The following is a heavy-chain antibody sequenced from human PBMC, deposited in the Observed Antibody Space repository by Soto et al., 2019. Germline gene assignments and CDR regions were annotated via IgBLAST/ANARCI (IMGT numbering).Heavy chain of an antibody. Sequence: PSETLSLTCTVSGCSIDSYDWTWIRQPPGKGLEWIGYVYYTGTTTYSPSLKSRVTISVDTSMNQISLKLSSVTAADTAFYYCARLGGYYQSLDTWGQGTLVTVSS. CDR1: GCSIDSYD. CDR3: ARLGGYYQSLDT. D-gene: IGHD3-22*01. J-gene: IGHJ5*02. V-gene: IGHV4-59*08. CDR2: VYYTGTT.